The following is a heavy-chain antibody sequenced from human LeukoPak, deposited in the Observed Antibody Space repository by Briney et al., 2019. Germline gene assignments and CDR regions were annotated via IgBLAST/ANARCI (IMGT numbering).Heavy chain of an antibody. CDR2: ISSSSSYI. Sequence: GGSLRLSCAASGFTFNTYSMNWVRQAPGKGLEWVSYISSSSSYIYYADLVKGRFTISRDNAKNSLYLQMNSLRAEDTAVYYCARDACSTTSCDIYNFDYWGQGDLVTVSS. V-gene: IGHV3-21*01. CDR1: GFTFNTYS. CDR3: ARDACSTTSCDIYNFDY. J-gene: IGHJ4*02. D-gene: IGHD2-2*02.